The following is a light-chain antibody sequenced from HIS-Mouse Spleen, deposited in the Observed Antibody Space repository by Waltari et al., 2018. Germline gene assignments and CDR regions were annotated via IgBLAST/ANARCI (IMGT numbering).Light chain of an antibody. CDR2: DNN. CDR3: GTWDSSLSAWV. V-gene: IGLV1-51*01. CDR1: SPNIGNNY. Sequence: QSVLTQPPSVSAAPGQKVTISCSGSSPNIGNNYVPWYQQLPGTAPKLLIYDNNKRPSGIPDRFSGSKSGTSATLGITGLQTGDEADYYCGTWDSSLSAWVFGGGTKLT. J-gene: IGLJ3*02.